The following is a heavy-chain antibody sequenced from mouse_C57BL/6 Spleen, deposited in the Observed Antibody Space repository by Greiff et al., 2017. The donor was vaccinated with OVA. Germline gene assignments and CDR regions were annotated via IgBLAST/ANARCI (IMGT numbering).Heavy chain of an antibody. CDR3: ARRDYDYDGGFDY. J-gene: IGHJ2*01. CDR2: IYPYNGVS. CDR1: GYSFTGYY. D-gene: IGHD2-4*01. Sequence: VHVKQSGPELVKPGASVKISCKASGYSFTGYYMHWVKQSHGNILDWIGYIYPYNGVSSYNQKFKGKATLTVDKSSSTAYMELRSLTSEDSAVYYCARRDYDYDGGFDYWGQGTTLTVSS. V-gene: IGHV1-31*01.